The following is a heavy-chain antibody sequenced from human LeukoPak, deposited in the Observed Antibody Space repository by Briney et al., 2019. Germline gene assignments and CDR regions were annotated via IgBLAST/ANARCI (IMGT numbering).Heavy chain of an antibody. D-gene: IGHD6-6*01. CDR2: MNPNSGNT. V-gene: IGHV1-8*01. CDR1: GYTFTSYD. Sequence: GASVKVSCKASGYTFTSYDINWVRQATGQGLEWMGWMNPNSGNTGYAQKFQGRVNMTRNTSISTAYMELSSLESEDTAVYYCARRRSGSSGPPSDHWGQGTPVTVSS. CDR3: ARRRSGSSGPPSDH. J-gene: IGHJ4*02.